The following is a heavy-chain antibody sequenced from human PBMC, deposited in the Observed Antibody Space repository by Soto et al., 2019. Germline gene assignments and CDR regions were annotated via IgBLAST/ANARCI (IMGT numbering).Heavy chain of an antibody. D-gene: IGHD6-6*01. Sequence: PGWSLRLSCCASVFIFSDYAMHWSRQAPDKGLVWVALISPDGGNQYYSESAKGRFTISRDNSKNTLYLQMNDLRPDDTALYYCARENSRIAPRLFQHWGHGSLVTVSS. CDR2: ISPDGGNQ. CDR3: ARENSRIAPRLFQH. J-gene: IGHJ1*01. V-gene: IGHV3-30-3*01. CDR1: VFIFSDYA.